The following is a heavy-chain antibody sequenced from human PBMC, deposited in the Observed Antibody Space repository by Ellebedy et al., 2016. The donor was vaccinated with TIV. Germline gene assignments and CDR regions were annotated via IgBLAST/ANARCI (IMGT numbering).Heavy chain of an antibody. CDR2: INHSGST. Sequence: SETLSLTXAVYGGSFSGYYWSWIRQPPGKGLEWIGEINHSGSTNYNPSLKSRVTISVDTSKNQFSLKLSSVTAADTAVYYCARGLVAAAGTWFNPWGQGTLVTVSS. J-gene: IGHJ5*02. D-gene: IGHD6-13*01. V-gene: IGHV4-34*01. CDR1: GGSFSGYY. CDR3: ARGLVAAAGTWFNP.